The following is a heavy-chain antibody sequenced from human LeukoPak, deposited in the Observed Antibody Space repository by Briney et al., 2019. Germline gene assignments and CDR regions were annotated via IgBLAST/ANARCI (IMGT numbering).Heavy chain of an antibody. Sequence: GGSLRLSCAASGFIFTNYFMSWVRQAPGKGLEWVASIKHDGSEKYYVDSVRGRFTISRDNTRNSLYLQMSSLRAEDTAVYYCATDRGWRTSGYYLYYFEYWGQGTLVTYSS. V-gene: IGHV3-7*01. J-gene: IGHJ4*02. CDR3: ATDRGWRTSGYYLYYFEY. CDR2: IKHDGSEK. D-gene: IGHD3-3*01. CDR1: GFIFTNYF.